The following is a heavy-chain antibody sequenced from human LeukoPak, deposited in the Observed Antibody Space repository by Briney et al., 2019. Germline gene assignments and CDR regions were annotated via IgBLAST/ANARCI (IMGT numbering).Heavy chain of an antibody. V-gene: IGHV4-34*01. J-gene: IGHJ4*02. Sequence: PSETLSLTCAVYGGSFSGYYWSWIRQPPGKGLEWIGYIYHSGSTYYNPSLKSRVTISVDRSKNQFSLKLSSVTAADTAVYYCARGSSSWYIDYWGQGTLVTVSS. CDR2: IYHSGST. CDR1: GGSFSGYY. D-gene: IGHD6-13*01. CDR3: ARGSSSWYIDY.